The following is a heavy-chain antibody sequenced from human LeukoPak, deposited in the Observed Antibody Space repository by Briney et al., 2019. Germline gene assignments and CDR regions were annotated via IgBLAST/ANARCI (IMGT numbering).Heavy chain of an antibody. V-gene: IGHV4-59*01. CDR3: ARTDLTGFDY. J-gene: IGHJ4*02. Sequence: SETLSLTCTVSGGSISSYYWSWIRQPPGKGLEWIGYIYYSGGTNYNPSLKSRVTISVDTSKNQFSLKLSSVTAADTAVYYCARTDLTGFDYWGQGTLVTVSS. CDR2: IYYSGGT. CDR1: GGSISSYY. D-gene: IGHD4/OR15-4a*01.